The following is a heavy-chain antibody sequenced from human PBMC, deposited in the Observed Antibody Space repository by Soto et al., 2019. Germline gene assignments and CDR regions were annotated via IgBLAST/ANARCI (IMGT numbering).Heavy chain of an antibody. J-gene: IGHJ4*02. Sequence: ESGPTLGNPTQTLRLTCTFSGFSLSTSGVGVGWIRQPPGKALEWLVLIYWNDDKRYSPSLKSRLTITKDTSKNQVVLTMTNMDPVDTATYYCARQARDCSSTSCRPASGWLKGAFDYWGQGTLVTVSS. D-gene: IGHD2-2*01. CDR2: IYWNDDK. V-gene: IGHV2-5*01. CDR1: GFSLSTSGVG. CDR3: ARQARDCSSTSCRPASGWLKGAFDY.